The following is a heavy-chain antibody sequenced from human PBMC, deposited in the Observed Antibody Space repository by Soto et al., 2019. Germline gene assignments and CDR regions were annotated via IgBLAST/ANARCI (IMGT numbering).Heavy chain of an antibody. D-gene: IGHD3-10*01. CDR2: ISAYNGNT. V-gene: IGHV1-18*01. J-gene: IGHJ3*02. Sequence: QVQLVQSGAEVKKPGASVKVSCKASGYTFTSYGISWVRQAPGQGLEWMGWISAYNGNTNYAQKLQGRVTMTTDTSTSTAYMAVRSLRSDDRAVDYCARSGTINYYCSGIPAFDIWGQGTMVTVSS. CDR3: ARSGTINYYCSGIPAFDI. CDR1: GYTFTSYG.